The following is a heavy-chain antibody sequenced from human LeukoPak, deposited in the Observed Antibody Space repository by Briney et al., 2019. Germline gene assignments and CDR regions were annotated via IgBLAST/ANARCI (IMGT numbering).Heavy chain of an antibody. CDR1: GGSISSSTFY. CDR3: ARGGQGRIAVADGGFDY. V-gene: IGHV4-39*07. D-gene: IGHD6-19*01. CDR2: LYYSGST. Sequence: PSETLSLTCTVSGGSISSSTFYWGWIRQPPGKGLEWIGSLYYSGSTYYNPSLKSRVTISVDTSKNQFSLKLSSVTAADTAVYYCARGGQGRIAVADGGFDYWGQGTLVTVSS. J-gene: IGHJ4*02.